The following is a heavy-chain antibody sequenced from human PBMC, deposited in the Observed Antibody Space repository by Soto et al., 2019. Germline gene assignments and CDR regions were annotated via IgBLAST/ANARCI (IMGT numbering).Heavy chain of an antibody. Sequence: SETLSLTCTVSGGSISSYYWSWIRQPPGKGLEWIGYIYYSGSTNYNPSLKSRVTISVDTSKNQFSLKLSSVTAADTAVYYCARARIAVAGDFDYWGQGTLVTVSS. D-gene: IGHD6-19*01. J-gene: IGHJ4*02. V-gene: IGHV4-59*08. CDR1: GGSISSYY. CDR3: ARARIAVAGDFDY. CDR2: IYYSGST.